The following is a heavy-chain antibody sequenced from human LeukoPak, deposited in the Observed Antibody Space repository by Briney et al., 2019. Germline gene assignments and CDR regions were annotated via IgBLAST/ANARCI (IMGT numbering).Heavy chain of an antibody. Sequence: PGGSLRLSCAASGFTFSSYAMSWVRQAPGKGLEWVSAISGSDGSSTSYADSVKGRFTISRDNAKNTLYLQMNSLRAEDTAVYYCARGGESGSPPQSRYYYYGMDVWGQGTTVTVSS. CDR1: GFTFSSYA. CDR3: ARGGESGSPPQSRYYYYGMDV. V-gene: IGHV3-23*01. CDR2: ISGSDGSST. D-gene: IGHD1-26*01. J-gene: IGHJ6*02.